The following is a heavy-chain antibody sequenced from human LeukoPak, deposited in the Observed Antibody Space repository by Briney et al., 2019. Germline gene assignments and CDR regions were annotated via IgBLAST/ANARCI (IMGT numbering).Heavy chain of an antibody. J-gene: IGHJ4*02. CDR3: ATYCSSADCYALPPY. D-gene: IGHD2-2*01. CDR1: GLTFSSYS. CDR2: ISSSGTTM. Sequence: GGSLRLSCAASGLTFSSYSMNWVRQAPGKGLEWVSYISSSGTTMYYADSVKGRFTISRDNAKNSLYLQMYSLGAEDTAVYYCATYCSSADCYALPPYWGQGTLVTVSS. V-gene: IGHV3-48*01.